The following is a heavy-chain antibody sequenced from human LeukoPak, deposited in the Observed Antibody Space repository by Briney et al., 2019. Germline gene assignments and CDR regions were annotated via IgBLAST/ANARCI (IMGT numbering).Heavy chain of an antibody. V-gene: IGHV4-59*08. D-gene: IGHD3-10*01. Sequence: SETLSLTCTVSGGSISSYYWSWIRQPPGKGLEWIGYIYYSGSTNYNPSLKRRVTISLDTSKNQFSLKLSSVTAADTAVYYCARRSSTTMVSYWYFDLWGRGTLVTVSS. CDR1: GGSISSYY. J-gene: IGHJ2*01. CDR3: ARRSSTTMVSYWYFDL. CDR2: IYYSGST.